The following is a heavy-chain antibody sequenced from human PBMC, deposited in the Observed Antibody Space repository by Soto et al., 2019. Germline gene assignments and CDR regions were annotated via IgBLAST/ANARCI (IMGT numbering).Heavy chain of an antibody. J-gene: IGHJ3*02. CDR3: ARDQPHSSGWLHAFDI. CDR1: GGSFSGYY. V-gene: IGHV4-34*01. CDR2: INHSGST. D-gene: IGHD6-19*01. Sequence: QVQLQQWGAGLLKPSETLSLTCAVYGGSFSGYYWSWIRQPPGKGLEWIGEINHSGSTNYTPSLKRRVTISVYTSKNQFSLKLSSVTAADTAVYYCARDQPHSSGWLHAFDIWGQGTMVTVSS.